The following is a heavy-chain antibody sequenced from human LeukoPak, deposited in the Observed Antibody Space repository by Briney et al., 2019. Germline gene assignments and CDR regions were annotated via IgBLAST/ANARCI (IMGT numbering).Heavy chain of an antibody. V-gene: IGHV3-30*04. CDR1: GFTFSSYA. J-gene: IGHJ4*02. Sequence: PGGSLRLSCAASGFTFSSYAMHWVRQAPGKGLEWVAVISYDGSNKYYADSVKGRFTISRDNSKNTLYLQMNSLRAEDTAVYYCARSRASSGLLGYWGQGTLVTVSS. D-gene: IGHD6-19*01. CDR3: ARSRASSGLLGY. CDR2: ISYDGSNK.